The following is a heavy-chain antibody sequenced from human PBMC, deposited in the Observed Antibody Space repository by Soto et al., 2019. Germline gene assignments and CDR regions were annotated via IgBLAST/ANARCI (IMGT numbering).Heavy chain of an antibody. Sequence: GEYLKISCKGSGYMFTNYWIGWVRQMPGKGLEWMGIIYPADSDTKYSPSLQGQVTISADKSSSIVYLQWSSLTASDTAMYYCARQGLYGRAWDGIDVWGQGTTVTVSS. J-gene: IGHJ6*02. D-gene: IGHD3-16*01. V-gene: IGHV5-51*01. CDR1: GYMFTNYW. CDR3: ARQGLYGRAWDGIDV. CDR2: IYPADSDT.